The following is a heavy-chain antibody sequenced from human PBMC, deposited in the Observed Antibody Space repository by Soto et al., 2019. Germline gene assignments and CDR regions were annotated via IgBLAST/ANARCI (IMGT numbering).Heavy chain of an antibody. CDR2: ILPIFGTA. D-gene: IGHD3-10*01. CDR3: ARGHEFGGNSDACDI. CDR1: GGTFSTSS. J-gene: IGHJ3*02. V-gene: IGHV1-69*14. Sequence: QVQLVQSGAEVKKPGSSVKVSSKASGGTFSTSSINWLRQAPGQRPEWMGNILPIFGTADYAQKFRDRVTITADKSTNTAYMELRSLFSEDAAVYYCARGHEFGGNSDACDIWGQGTVVTVSS.